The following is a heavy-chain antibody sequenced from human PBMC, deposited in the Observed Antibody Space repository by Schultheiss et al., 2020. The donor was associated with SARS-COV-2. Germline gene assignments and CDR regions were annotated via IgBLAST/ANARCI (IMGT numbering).Heavy chain of an antibody. D-gene: IGHD6-13*01. V-gene: IGHV3-66*01. CDR3: ALKKSPYSSSWYIRDDAFDI. J-gene: IGHJ3*02. CDR2: IYSGGST. CDR1: GFTFSDYY. Sequence: GGSLRLSCAASGFTFSDYYMSWIRQAPGKGLEWVSVIYSGGSTYYADSVKGRFTISRDNSKNTLYLQMNSLRAEDTAVYYCALKKSPYSSSWYIRDDAFDIWGQGTMVTVSS.